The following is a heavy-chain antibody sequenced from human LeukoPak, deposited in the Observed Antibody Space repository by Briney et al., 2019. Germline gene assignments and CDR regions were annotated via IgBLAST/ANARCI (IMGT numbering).Heavy chain of an antibody. CDR1: GFTVSSTY. J-gene: IGHJ4*02. V-gene: IGHV4-34*01. CDR2: INHSGST. Sequence: GSLRLSCAASGFTVSSTYMSWVRQPPGKGLEWIGEINHSGSTNYNPSLKSRVTISVDTSKSQFSLKLSSVTAADTAVYYCASVLYYSSSWYSPFDYWGQGTLVTVSS. D-gene: IGHD6-13*01. CDR3: ASVLYYSSSWYSPFDY.